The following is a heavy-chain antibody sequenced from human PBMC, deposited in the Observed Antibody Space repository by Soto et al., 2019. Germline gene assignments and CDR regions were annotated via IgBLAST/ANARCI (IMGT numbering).Heavy chain of an antibody. D-gene: IGHD3-10*01. V-gene: IGHV1-18*04. Sequence: GASVKVSCKASGYTFTSYGISWVRQAPGQGLEWMGWMSAYNGNTNYAQKLQGRVTMTTDTSTSTAYMELRSLRSDDTAVYYCAREYSMVMVRGTTAWFDPWGQGTLVTVSS. CDR1: GYTFTSYG. CDR2: MSAYNGNT. J-gene: IGHJ5*02. CDR3: AREYSMVMVRGTTAWFDP.